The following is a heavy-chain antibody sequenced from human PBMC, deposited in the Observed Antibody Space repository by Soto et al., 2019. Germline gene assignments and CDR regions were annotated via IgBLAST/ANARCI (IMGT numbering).Heavy chain of an antibody. CDR1: GFTFSSYA. CDR2: ISYDGNNK. V-gene: IGHV3-30*04. Sequence: GGSLRLSCAASGFTFSSYAMHWVRQAPGKGLEWVAGISYDGNNKYYADSVKGRCTISRDNSKNTLYLQMNSLRAEDTAVYYCASSLTPYSSSWGCLKYWGQGTLVTVSS. D-gene: IGHD6-13*01. J-gene: IGHJ4*02. CDR3: ASSLTPYSSSWGCLKY.